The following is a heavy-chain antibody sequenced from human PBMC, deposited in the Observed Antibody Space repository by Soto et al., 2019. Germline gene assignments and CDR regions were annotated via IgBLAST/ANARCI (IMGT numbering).Heavy chain of an antibody. CDR2: ISSSNT. V-gene: IGHV3-48*02. J-gene: IGHJ4*02. CDR1: GITFSSDI. Sequence: EVQLVESGGGVVQPGESLRLSCTASGITFSSDIMKWVSQAPGKGLEWLSYISSSNTAYADSVKGRFTIYRDNAKNSVYLQMNSLRDEDTAVYYCLCYQDVHAPMVHGNYWGRGTRVTVSS. CDR3: LCYQDVHAPMVHGNY. D-gene: IGHD2-2*01.